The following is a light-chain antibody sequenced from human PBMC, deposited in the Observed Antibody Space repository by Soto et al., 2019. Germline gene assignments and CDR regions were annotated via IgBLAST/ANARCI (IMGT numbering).Light chain of an antibody. Sequence: DIQLTQSPSFLSASVGDRVTITCRASQGISSYLAWYQQKPGKAPKLLIYAASTLQSGVPSRFSGTGSATEFTLTISSLQPEDFATYYCQQYYSYPQTFGQGTKVDIK. CDR1: QGISSY. J-gene: IGKJ2*01. V-gene: IGKV1-9*01. CDR2: AAS. CDR3: QQYYSYPQT.